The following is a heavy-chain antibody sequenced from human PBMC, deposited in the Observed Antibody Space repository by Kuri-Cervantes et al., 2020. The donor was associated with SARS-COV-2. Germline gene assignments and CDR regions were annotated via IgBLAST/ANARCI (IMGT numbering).Heavy chain of an antibody. D-gene: IGHD3-10*01. V-gene: IGHV3-33*08. CDR1: GFSLTNYA. CDR2: IWYDGKNE. CDR3: ATGAANSYMDV. J-gene: IGHJ6*03. Sequence: GESLKISCGASGFSLTNYAIHWVRQAPGKGLEWASVIWYDGKNEYYAGSVKGRFNISRDTSKNTVSLHMNSLRAEDTAMYYCATGAANSYMDVWGRGTTVTVSS.